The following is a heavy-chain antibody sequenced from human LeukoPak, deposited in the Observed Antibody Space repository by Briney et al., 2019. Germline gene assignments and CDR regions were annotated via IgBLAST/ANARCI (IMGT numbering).Heavy chain of an antibody. Sequence: GGSLRLSCAASGFTFSSYGMHWVRQAPGKGLEWVAVIWYDGSNKYYADSVKGRFTISRDNSKNTLYLQMNSLGAEDTAVYYCAKSTIFGVAPVDYWGQGTLVTVSS. J-gene: IGHJ4*02. CDR2: IWYDGSNK. V-gene: IGHV3-33*06. CDR1: GFTFSSYG. CDR3: AKSTIFGVAPVDY. D-gene: IGHD3-3*01.